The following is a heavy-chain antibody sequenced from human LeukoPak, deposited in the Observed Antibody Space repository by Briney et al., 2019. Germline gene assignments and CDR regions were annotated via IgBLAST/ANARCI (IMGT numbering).Heavy chain of an antibody. CDR1: GGSISSGGYY. Sequence: SETLSLTCTVSGGSISSGGYYWSWIRQPPGKGLEWIGYIYYRKSTNYNPSLKGRVTISVDTSKNQFSLKLSSVTAADTAVYYCASSHYLRYWGQGTLVTVSS. CDR2: IYYRKST. J-gene: IGHJ4*02. V-gene: IGHV4-61*08. CDR3: ASSHYLRY. D-gene: IGHD3-10*01.